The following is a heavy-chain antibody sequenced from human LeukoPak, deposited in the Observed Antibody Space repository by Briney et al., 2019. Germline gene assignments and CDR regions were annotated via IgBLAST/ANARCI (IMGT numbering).Heavy chain of an antibody. CDR2: IKHDGSEE. J-gene: IGHJ4*02. V-gene: IGHV3-7*01. D-gene: IGHD6-13*01. CDR3: AKDTLPGIAAAGLPNFDY. Sequence: PGGSLRLSCAASGFTFSSYWMSWVRQAPGKGLEWVANIKHDGSEEYYVDSVKGRFTISRDNSKNTLYLQMNSLRAEDTAVYYCAKDTLPGIAAAGLPNFDYWGQGTLVTVSS. CDR1: GFTFSSYW.